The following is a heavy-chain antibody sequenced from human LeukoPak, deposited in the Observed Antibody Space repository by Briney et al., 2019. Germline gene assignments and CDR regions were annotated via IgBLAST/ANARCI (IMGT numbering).Heavy chain of an antibody. J-gene: IGHJ4*02. CDR3: AKAHYDFWSGYYYYLDY. CDR1: GFTFSSYA. V-gene: IGHV3-23*01. D-gene: IGHD3-3*01. Sequence: PGGSLRLSCAASGFTFSSYAMSWVRQAPGKGLEWVSAISGSGGSTYYADSVKGRFTISRDNSKNTLYLQMNSLRAEDTAVYYCAKAHYDFWSGYYYYLDYWGQGTLVTVSS. CDR2: ISGSGGST.